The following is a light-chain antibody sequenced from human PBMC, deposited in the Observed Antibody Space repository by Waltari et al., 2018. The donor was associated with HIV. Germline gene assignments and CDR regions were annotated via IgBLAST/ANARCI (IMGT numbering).Light chain of an antibody. CDR1: ETISSW. CDR3: QQYDGYWT. CDR2: KAS. Sequence: DIQMTQSPSTLSASVGDRVTITCRASETISSWLAWYQQKPGKPPKLRIYKASTLESGVPSRFSGSGSGTEFTLTISSLQPDDFATYYCQQYDGYWTFGQGTKVEIK. J-gene: IGKJ1*01. V-gene: IGKV1-5*03.